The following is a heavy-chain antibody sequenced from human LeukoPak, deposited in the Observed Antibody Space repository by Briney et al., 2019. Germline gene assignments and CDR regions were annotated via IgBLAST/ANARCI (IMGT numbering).Heavy chain of an antibody. V-gene: IGHV4-59*10. CDR2: IYPNEGRT. Sequence: SETLSLTCAVYGGSFSDYSWTWIRQPPGKGLEWIGRIYPNEGRTDDNPSLKNRVTMSLDTSKNQWSLKLRSVTAADTAVYYCARDVHGRSLDTWGRGTLVTVSS. CDR1: GGSFSDYS. CDR3: ARDVHGRSLDT. J-gene: IGHJ5*02.